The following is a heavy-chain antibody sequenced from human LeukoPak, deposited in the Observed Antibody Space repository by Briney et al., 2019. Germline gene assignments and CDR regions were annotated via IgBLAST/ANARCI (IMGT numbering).Heavy chain of an antibody. CDR2: IYYSGST. D-gene: IGHD3-22*01. CDR3: ARDTDYYDSSGYHQPYYFDY. V-gene: IGHV4-59*01. J-gene: IGHJ4*02. Sequence: SETLSLTCTVSGGSISSYYWSWIRQPPGKGLEWIGYIYYSGSTNYNPSLKSRVTISVDTSKNQFSLKLSSVTAADTAVYYCARDTDYYDSSGYHQPYYFDYWGQGTLVTVSS. CDR1: GGSISSYY.